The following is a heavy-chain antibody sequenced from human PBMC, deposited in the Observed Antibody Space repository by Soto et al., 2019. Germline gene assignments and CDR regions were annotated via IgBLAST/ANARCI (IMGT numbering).Heavy chain of an antibody. D-gene: IGHD3-3*01. Sequence: PSETLSLTCTVSGVSISGYYWIWIRQPPGKGLEWIGYIYYNGSTNYNPSLKSRVTISVDTSKNQFSLKLSSVTAADTAVYYCARTYYDFWSGYWRWFDPWGQGTLVTVSS. CDR3: ARTYYDFWSGYWRWFDP. CDR2: IYYNGST. V-gene: IGHV4-59*01. J-gene: IGHJ5*02. CDR1: GVSISGYY.